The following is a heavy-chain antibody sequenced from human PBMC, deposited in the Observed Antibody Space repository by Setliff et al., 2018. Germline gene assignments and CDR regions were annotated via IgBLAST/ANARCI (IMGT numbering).Heavy chain of an antibody. CDR3: ARQPSSGSYYNPRPYYFDF. V-gene: IGHV4-39*07. J-gene: IGHJ4*02. CDR2: IYYSLST. D-gene: IGHD3-10*01. Sequence: PSETLSLTCTVSDVSISSSSFYWAWIRQPPGKGLEWIGSIYYSLSTIYNPSLKSRVTMSVDTSKDQFSLNLRSVTAADTAVYYCARQPSSGSYYNPRPYYFDFWGQGTLVTVSS. CDR1: DVSISSSSFY.